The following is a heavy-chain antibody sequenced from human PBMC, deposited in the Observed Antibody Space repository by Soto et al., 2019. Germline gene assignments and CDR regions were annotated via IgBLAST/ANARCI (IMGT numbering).Heavy chain of an antibody. V-gene: IGHV4-39*01. Sequence: QLQLQESGPGLVKPSETLSLTCSVSDDSINSDKYYWGWIRQPPGKGLEWIGSIYYRVNAYYNPSLQTPVTISQDKSRSQFSLKLHSVTDADSAVYFCARLEELATISYSFDFWGPGALVTVSS. D-gene: IGHD1-1*01. J-gene: IGHJ4*02. CDR1: DDSINSDKYY. CDR2: IYYRVNA. CDR3: ARLEELATISYSFDF.